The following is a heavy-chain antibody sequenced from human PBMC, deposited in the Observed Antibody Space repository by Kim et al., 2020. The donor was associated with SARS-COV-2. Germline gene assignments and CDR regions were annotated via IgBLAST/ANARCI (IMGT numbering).Heavy chain of an antibody. CDR2: WSN. CDR3: ARGWHYSFDS. Sequence: WSNDYPLSVIGRLTVSPDTSKNQFSLQLNSVTPEDAAVYYCARGWHYSFDSWRQGTLVTVSS. V-gene: IGHV6-1*01. J-gene: IGHJ4*02.